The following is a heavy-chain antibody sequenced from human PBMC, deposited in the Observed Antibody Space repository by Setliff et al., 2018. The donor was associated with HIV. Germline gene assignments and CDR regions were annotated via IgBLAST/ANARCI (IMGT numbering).Heavy chain of an antibody. D-gene: IGHD6-13*01. CDR3: ASLRRSNLFPWFGP. CDR1: GASFNDYY. Sequence: SETLSLTCAVYGASFNDYYWNWVRQPPGKGLEWIGEISQSGSAIYHPSLKSRVSMSVDTSKNQFSLTLKSVTAADTAMYYCASLRRSNLFPWFGPWGQGTLVTVSS. J-gene: IGHJ5*02. V-gene: IGHV4-34*01. CDR2: ISQSGSA.